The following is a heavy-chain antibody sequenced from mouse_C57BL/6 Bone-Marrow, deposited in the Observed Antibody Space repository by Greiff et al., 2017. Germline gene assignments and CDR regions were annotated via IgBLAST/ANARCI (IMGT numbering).Heavy chain of an antibody. V-gene: IGHV5-17*01. J-gene: IGHJ4*01. CDR2: ISSGSSTI. CDR3: ARRPLMDY. CDR1: GFTFSDYG. Sequence: EVKLMESGGGLVKPGGSLKLSCAASGFTFSDYGMHWVRQAPEKGLEWVAYISSGSSTIYYADTVKGRFTISRDNAKNTLFLQMTSLRSEDTAMYYCARRPLMDYWGQGNSVTVSS.